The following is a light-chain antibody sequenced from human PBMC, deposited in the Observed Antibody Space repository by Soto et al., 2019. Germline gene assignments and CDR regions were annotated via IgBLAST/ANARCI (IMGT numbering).Light chain of an antibody. CDR3: QQYNNWPRT. CDR2: GAS. V-gene: IGKV3-15*01. J-gene: IGKJ1*01. Sequence: EIVMTQSPATLSLSPGERATLSCRASQSVSSGLAWYHQKPGQAPRLLIYGASTRATGIPARFSGSGSGTEFTLTINSLQSEDFAVYYCQQYNNWPRTFGQGTKVEIK. CDR1: QSVSSG.